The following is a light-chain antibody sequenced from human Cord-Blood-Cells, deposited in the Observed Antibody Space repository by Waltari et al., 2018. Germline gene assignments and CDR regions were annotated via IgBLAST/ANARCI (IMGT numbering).Light chain of an antibody. CDR2: DVS. Sequence: QSALTQPASVSGSPGQSITLSCTGPSRDVGGYNYVCWYQQHPGKAPKLMIYDVSNRPSGVSNRLSGSKSGNTASLTISGLQAEDEADYYCSSYTSSSTLVFGGGTKLTVL. CDR3: SSYTSSSTLV. CDR1: SRDVGGYNY. J-gene: IGLJ2*01. V-gene: IGLV2-14*01.